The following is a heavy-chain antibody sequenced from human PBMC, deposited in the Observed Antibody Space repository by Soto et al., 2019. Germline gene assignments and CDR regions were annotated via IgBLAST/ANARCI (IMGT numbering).Heavy chain of an antibody. V-gene: IGHV1-18*01. D-gene: IGHD5-12*01. CDR3: ARDGMVVATRWLEP. CDR1: GYTFATYG. CDR2: ISGYNGNT. J-gene: IGHJ5*02. Sequence: QVQLVQSGAEVKKPGASVKVSCKASGYTFATYGITWVRQAPGQGLEWMGWISGYNGNTKYAQKFQGRVSMTTDTSTSTSYMELRGLRSDDTAVYFCARDGMVVATRWLEPGGQGTLVTVSS.